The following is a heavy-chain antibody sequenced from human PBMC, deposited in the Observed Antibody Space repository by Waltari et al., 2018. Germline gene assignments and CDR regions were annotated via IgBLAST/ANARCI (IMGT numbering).Heavy chain of an antibody. D-gene: IGHD6-19*01. Sequence: QVQLQQWGAGLLKPSETLSLTCAVYGGSFSGYYWSWIRQPPGKGLEWIGEINHSGSTNYNPSLKSRVTISVDTSKNQFSLKLSSVTAADTAVYYCARGPYSSGWYGPPYWYYGMDVWGQGTTVTVS. CDR2: INHSGST. V-gene: IGHV4-34*01. CDR1: GGSFSGYY. J-gene: IGHJ6*02. CDR3: ARGPYSSGWYGPPYWYYGMDV.